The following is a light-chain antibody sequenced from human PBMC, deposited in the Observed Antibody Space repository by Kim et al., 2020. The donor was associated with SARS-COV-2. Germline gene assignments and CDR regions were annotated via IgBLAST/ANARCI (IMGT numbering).Light chain of an antibody. CDR1: QSVNTH. CDR3: QQHGSSPWT. CDR2: GAS. Sequence: LSPGERATLSCRASQSVNTHLVWYQQKPGQAPRLLIYGASSRATGIPDRFSGSGSGTDFTLTISRLEPEDFAVYYCQQHGSSPWTFGQGTKVGIK. V-gene: IGKV3-20*01. J-gene: IGKJ1*01.